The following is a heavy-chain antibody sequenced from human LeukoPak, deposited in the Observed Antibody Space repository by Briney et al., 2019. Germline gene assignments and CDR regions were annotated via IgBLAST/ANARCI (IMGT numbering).Heavy chain of an antibody. V-gene: IGHV3-23*01. CDR3: AKEVRYYDFWSGYLNYFDY. CDR2: ISGSGGST. D-gene: IGHD3-3*01. Sequence: PGGSLRLSCAASGFTFSSYAMSWVRQAPGKGLEWVSAISGSGGSTYYADSVKGRFTISSDNSKNTLYLQMNSLRAEDTAVYYCAKEVRYYDFWSGYLNYFDYWGQGTLVTVSS. J-gene: IGHJ4*02. CDR1: GFTFSSYA.